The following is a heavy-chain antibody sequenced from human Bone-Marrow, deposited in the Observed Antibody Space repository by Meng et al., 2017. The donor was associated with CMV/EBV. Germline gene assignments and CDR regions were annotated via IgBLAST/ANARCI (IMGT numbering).Heavy chain of an antibody. CDR1: ISTDHYY. Sequence: ISTDHYYWGWIRQPPGKGLEWIGSMYDSGSTYNNPSLKSRVTMSADRSKNQFSLNLNSVTAADTAVYYCAREGEGDSSGYSRGYFDFWGQGVLVTVSS. CDR2: MYDSGST. J-gene: IGHJ4*02. D-gene: IGHD3-22*01. CDR3: AREGEGDSSGYSRGYFDF. V-gene: IGHV4-39*07.